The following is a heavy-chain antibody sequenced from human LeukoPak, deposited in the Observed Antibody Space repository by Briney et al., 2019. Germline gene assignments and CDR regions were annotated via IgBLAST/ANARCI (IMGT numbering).Heavy chain of an antibody. J-gene: IGHJ4*01. CDR2: IYSGGNT. Sequence: GGSLRLSCAASGFTVSNNYMTWVRQAPGKGLEWVSVIYSGGNTYYADSVKGRFTISRDNSKNTVFLQMNSLRFEDTALYFCARRWDSSGPIDYWGQGTLVSVSS. D-gene: IGHD3-22*01. V-gene: IGHV3-53*05. CDR3: ARRWDSSGPIDY. CDR1: GFTVSNNY.